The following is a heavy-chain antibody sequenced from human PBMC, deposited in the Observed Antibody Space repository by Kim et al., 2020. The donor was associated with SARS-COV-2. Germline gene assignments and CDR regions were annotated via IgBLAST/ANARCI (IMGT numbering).Heavy chain of an antibody. Sequence: GGSLRLSCAASGFIFSDFGFHWVRQAPGKGLEWVAIIWYDGSNKYYADSVKGRFTGPRDNSKNTLYLQMNSLRAEDTAVYYCARDRLEYSNHIDHWGQGTLVTVSS. CDR3: ARDRLEYSNHIDH. D-gene: IGHD4-4*01. CDR2: IWYDGSNK. V-gene: IGHV3-33*01. J-gene: IGHJ4*02. CDR1: GFIFSDFG.